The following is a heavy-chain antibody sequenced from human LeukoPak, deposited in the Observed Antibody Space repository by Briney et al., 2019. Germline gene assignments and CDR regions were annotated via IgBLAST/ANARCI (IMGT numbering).Heavy chain of an antibody. D-gene: IGHD1-20*01. Sequence: SETLSLTCTVSGGSISSYYWSWIRQPPGKGLEWIGYIYYSGSTNYNPSLKSRVTISVDTSKNQFSLKLSSVTAADAAVYYCARHGGGITGTTGDNWFDPWGQGTLVTVSS. V-gene: IGHV4-59*08. CDR3: ARHGGGITGTTGDNWFDP. CDR2: IYYSGST. J-gene: IGHJ5*02. CDR1: GGSISSYY.